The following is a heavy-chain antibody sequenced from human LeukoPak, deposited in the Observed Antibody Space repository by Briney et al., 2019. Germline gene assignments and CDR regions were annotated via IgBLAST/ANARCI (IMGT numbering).Heavy chain of an antibody. CDR2: IYYSGST. D-gene: IGHD4-17*01. Sequence: PSETLSLTCTVSGGSISSYYWSWIRQPPGKGLEWIGYIYYSGSTNYNPSLKSRVTISVDTSKNQFSLKLSSVTAADTAVYYCARDPRYGDLKGAFDIWGQGTMVTVSS. CDR3: ARDPRYGDLKGAFDI. J-gene: IGHJ3*02. V-gene: IGHV4-59*01. CDR1: GGSISSYY.